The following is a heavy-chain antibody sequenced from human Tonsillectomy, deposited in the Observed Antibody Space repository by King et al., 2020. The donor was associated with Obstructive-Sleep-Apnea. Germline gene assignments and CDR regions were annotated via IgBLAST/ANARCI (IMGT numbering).Heavy chain of an antibody. V-gene: IGHV3-23*04. Sequence: VQLVESGGGLVQPGGSLRLSCSASGFTFSSYAMSWVRQAPGKGLEWVSTISSGGDNTHYADSVKGRFTISRDNSQNTLFLQMNSLRGEDTAVYYCAGTYGFAYWGQGALVTVSS. CDR2: ISSGGDNT. J-gene: IGHJ4*02. CDR1: GFTFSSYA. D-gene: IGHD3-10*01. CDR3: AGTYGFAY.